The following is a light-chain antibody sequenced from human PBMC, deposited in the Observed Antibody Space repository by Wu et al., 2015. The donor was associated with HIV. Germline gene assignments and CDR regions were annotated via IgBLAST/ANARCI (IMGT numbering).Light chain of an antibody. Sequence: EIVLTQSPATLSLSPGERATLSCRASQSVSSYLAWYQQKPGQAPRLLIYDASNRATGIPARFSGSGSGTDFTLTISRLEPEDFAVYYCQQYGSSPLTFGGGDQGGDQT. CDR3: QQYGSSPLT. CDR2: DAS. CDR1: QSVSSY. J-gene: IGKJ4*01. V-gene: IGKV3-20*01.